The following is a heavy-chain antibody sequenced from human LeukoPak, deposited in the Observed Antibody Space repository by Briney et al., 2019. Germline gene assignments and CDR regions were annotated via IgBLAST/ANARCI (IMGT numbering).Heavy chain of an antibody. CDR2: MNPNSGNT. D-gene: IGHD5-12*01. Sequence: ASVKVSCKASGYTFTSYDTNWVRQATGQGLEWMGWMNPNSGNTGYAQKFQGRVTMTRNTSISTAYMELSSLRSEDTAVYYCARGGGYDGENWFDPWGQGTLVTVSS. CDR3: ARGGGYDGENWFDP. CDR1: GYTFTSYD. J-gene: IGHJ5*02. V-gene: IGHV1-8*01.